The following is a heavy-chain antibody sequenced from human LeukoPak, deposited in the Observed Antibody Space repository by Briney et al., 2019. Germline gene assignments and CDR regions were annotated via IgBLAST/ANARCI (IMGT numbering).Heavy chain of an antibody. J-gene: IGHJ4*02. CDR2: ISSSSSYI. D-gene: IGHD5-24*01. Sequence: KPGGSLRLSCAASGFTFSSYSMNWVRQAPGKGLEWVSSISSSSSYIYYADSVKGRFTISRDNAKNSLHLQMNSLRAEDTAVYYCAREMATIKYSPFDYWGQGTLVTVSS. CDR3: AREMATIKYSPFDY. CDR1: GFTFSSYS. V-gene: IGHV3-21*01.